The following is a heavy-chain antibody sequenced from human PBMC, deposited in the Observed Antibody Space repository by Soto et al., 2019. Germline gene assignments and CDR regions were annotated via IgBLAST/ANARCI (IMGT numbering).Heavy chain of an antibody. D-gene: IGHD2-15*01. Sequence: QVQLQESGPGMVKPSATLSLTCAVSGCSISSSDWWGWVRQPPGKGLEWIGEIYYSGTTKYNPSLKSRGTISVDKSKNQVSLKMYSVTAADTAVYYCARDQGYCSGVSCYVFDSWGQGTLVTVSS. CDR2: IYYSGTT. CDR1: GCSISSSDW. CDR3: ARDQGYCSGVSCYVFDS. J-gene: IGHJ4*02. V-gene: IGHV4-4*02.